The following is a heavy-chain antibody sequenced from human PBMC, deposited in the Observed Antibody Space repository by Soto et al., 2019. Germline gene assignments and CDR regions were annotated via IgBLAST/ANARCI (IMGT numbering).Heavy chain of an antibody. Sequence: GSLRLSCAASGFTFSKYSMSWVRPAPGKGLEWIGYFYHSGNSNYNPSLKSRVTISVDTSKNQLSLSLRSVTAADTAVYFCARISSVDPYGYVNGGLDVWGQGPTVTVSS. D-gene: IGHD5-18*01. CDR2: FYHSGNS. V-gene: IGHV4-59*01. CDR1: GFTFSKYS. J-gene: IGHJ6*02. CDR3: ARISSVDPYGYVNGGLDV.